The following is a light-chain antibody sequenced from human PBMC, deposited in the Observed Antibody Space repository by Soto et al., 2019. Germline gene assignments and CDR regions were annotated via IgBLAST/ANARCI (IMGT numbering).Light chain of an antibody. Sequence: EIVLTQSPATLSLSPGQRATLSCRASQSVSSYLAWYQQKSGQAPRLLIYDASNSATGISARFSGSGSGTDFTLTISSLEPEDFAVYYCQQRSDWPRVTFGQGTRLEIK. J-gene: IGKJ5*01. CDR3: QQRSDWPRVT. CDR2: DAS. CDR1: QSVSSY. V-gene: IGKV3-11*01.